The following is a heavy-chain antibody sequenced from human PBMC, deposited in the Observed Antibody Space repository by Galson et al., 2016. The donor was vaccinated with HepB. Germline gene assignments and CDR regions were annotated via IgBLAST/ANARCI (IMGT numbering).Heavy chain of an antibody. Sequence: SLRLSCAASGFTFSNAWMTWVRQAPGKGLEWVSRIKSETDGGTAVYAAPVKGRFTISRDGSKNTLHLQMDSLITEDTAVYCCATLSKGAIDFRGQGTLVTVSS. V-gene: IGHV3-15*01. D-gene: IGHD5/OR15-5a*01. J-gene: IGHJ4*02. CDR1: GFTFSNAW. CDR3: ATLSKGAIDF. CDR2: IKSETDGGTA.